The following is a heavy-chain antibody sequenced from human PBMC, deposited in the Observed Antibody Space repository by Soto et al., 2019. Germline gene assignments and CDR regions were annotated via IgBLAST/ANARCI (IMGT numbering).Heavy chain of an antibody. CDR1: GGSISSSSYY. CDR3: ASDIVLMVYAPNNHYYYYMDV. V-gene: IGHV4-39*01. D-gene: IGHD2-8*01. CDR2: IYYSGST. J-gene: IGHJ6*03. Sequence: QLQLQESGPGLVKPSETLSLTCTVSGGSISSSSYYWGWIRQPPGKGLEWIGSIYYSGSTYYNPSLKSRVTISVDTSKNQFSLKLSSVTAADTAVYYCASDIVLMVYAPNNHYYYYMDVWGKGTTVTVSS.